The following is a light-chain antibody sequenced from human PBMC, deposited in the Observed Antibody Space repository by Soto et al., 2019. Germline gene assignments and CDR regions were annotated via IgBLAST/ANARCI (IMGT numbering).Light chain of an antibody. V-gene: IGLV2-14*03. CDR2: DVT. J-gene: IGLJ3*02. Sequence: QSALTQPASVSGSPGQSITISCTGTSSDVGGYNYVSWYQQHPGKAPKLMIFDVTNRLSGVSNRFSGSKSGNSASLTISGLQTEDEADYYCTSYTTSNTWVFGGGTKVTVL. CDR3: TSYTTSNTWV. CDR1: SSDVGGYNY.